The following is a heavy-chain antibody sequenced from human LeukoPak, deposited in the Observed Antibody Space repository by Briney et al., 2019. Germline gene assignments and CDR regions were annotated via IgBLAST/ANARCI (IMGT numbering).Heavy chain of an antibody. CDR2: ISAYNGNT. D-gene: IGHD2-2*01. Sequence: GASVKVSCKASGYTFTSYGISWVRQAPGQGLEWMGWISAYNGNTNYAQKLQGRVTMTTDTSTSTAYMELRSLRSDDTAVYYCARALGVVVPAAIDYWGQGTLVTVSS. J-gene: IGHJ4*02. V-gene: IGHV1-18*01. CDR3: ARALGVVVPAAIDY. CDR1: GYTFTSYG.